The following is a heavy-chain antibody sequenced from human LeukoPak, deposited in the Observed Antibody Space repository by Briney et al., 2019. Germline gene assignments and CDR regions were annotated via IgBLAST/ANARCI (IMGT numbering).Heavy chain of an antibody. CDR2: INHSGST. CDR3: ARGRRSNWFDP. D-gene: IGHD1-14*01. CDR1: GGSFSGYY. J-gene: IGHJ5*02. V-gene: IGHV4-34*01. Sequence: PSETLSLTCAVYGGSFSGYYWSWTRQPPGKGLEWIGEINHSGSTNYNPSLKSRVTISVDTSKNQFSLKLSSVTAADTAVYYCARGRRSNWFDPWGQGTLVTVSS.